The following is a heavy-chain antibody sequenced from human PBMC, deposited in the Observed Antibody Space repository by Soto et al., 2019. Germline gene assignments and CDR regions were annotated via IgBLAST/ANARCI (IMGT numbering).Heavy chain of an antibody. D-gene: IGHD3-16*02. CDR1: GFTVSSNY. CDR3: ATGTIYRSYGMDV. J-gene: IGHJ6*02. CDR2: IYSGGST. V-gene: IGHV3-66*01. Sequence: PGGSLRLSCAASGFTVSSNYMSWVRQAPGKGLEWVSVIYSGGSTYYADSVKGRFTISRDNSKNTLYLQMNSLRAEDTAVYYCATGTIYRSYGMDVWGQGNMVTVSS.